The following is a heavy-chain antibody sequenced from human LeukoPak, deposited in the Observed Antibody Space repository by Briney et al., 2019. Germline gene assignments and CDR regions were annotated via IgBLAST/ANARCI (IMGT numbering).Heavy chain of an antibody. J-gene: IGHJ4*02. CDR1: GYGVPSYW. CDR3: ARSSGSGWSFFDY. Sequence: GESLKISCSGSGYGVPSYWIGWLRQMPGKGLEWMGIIYPADSDARYSPSFQGQVTLSADKSISTADLQWSSLKASDTAMYYCARSSGSGWSFFDYWGQGTLVTVSS. CDR2: IYPADSDA. D-gene: IGHD6-19*01. V-gene: IGHV5-51*01.